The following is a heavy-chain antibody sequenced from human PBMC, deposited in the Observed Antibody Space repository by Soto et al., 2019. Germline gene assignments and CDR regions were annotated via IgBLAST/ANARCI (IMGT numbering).Heavy chain of an antibody. CDR3: ARRPYDSSGYSAFDI. CDR2: IYYSGST. Sequence: SETLSLTCTVSGGSISSSSYYWGWIRQPPGKGLEWIGSIYYSGSTYYNPSLKSRVTISVDTSKNQFSLKLSSVTAADTAVYYCARRPYDSSGYSAFDIWGQGTMVTVSS. V-gene: IGHV4-39*01. D-gene: IGHD3-22*01. CDR1: GGSISSSSYY. J-gene: IGHJ3*02.